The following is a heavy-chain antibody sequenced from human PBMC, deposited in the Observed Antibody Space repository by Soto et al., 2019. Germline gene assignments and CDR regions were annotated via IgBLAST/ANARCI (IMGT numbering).Heavy chain of an antibody. Sequence: QVQLVESGGGVVQPGRSLRLSCAASGFTFSSYGMHWVRQAAGKGLEWVAVISYDGSNKYYADSVTGRFTITRDNSKSTLYLQMYSLRAEDTAVYYCAKDQGFRSGTPDYYYYHGLDVWGQGTTVTVSS. CDR3: AKDQGFRSGTPDYYYYHGLDV. CDR2: ISYDGSNK. D-gene: IGHD1-1*01. V-gene: IGHV3-30*18. CDR1: GFTFSSYG. J-gene: IGHJ6*02.